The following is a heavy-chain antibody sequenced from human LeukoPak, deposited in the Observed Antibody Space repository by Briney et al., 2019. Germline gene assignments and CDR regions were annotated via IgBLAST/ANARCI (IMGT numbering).Heavy chain of an antibody. D-gene: IGHD6-19*01. CDR3: ATSEGWYVGY. Sequence: GGSLRLSCAASGFTFSSYGMHWVRQAPGKGLEWVAVISYDGSNKYYADSVKGRFTISRDNSKNTLYLQMNSLRAEDTAVYYCATSEGWYVGYWGQGTLVTVSS. J-gene: IGHJ4*02. CDR1: GFTFSSYG. CDR2: ISYDGSNK. V-gene: IGHV3-30*03.